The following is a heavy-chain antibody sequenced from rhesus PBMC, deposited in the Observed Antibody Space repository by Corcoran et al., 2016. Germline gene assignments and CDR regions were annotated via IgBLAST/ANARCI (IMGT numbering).Heavy chain of an antibody. CDR3: ARRGAVAAADY. CDR2: ISGRRGST. Sequence: QVQLQESGPGLVKPSETLSLTCAVSGYSISSGYYWGWIRQPPGQGLEYIGYISGRRGSTYTNPSLRSRVTISKDTSKIQFSLKLSAVTAADTAVYYCARRGAVAAADYWGQGVLVTVSS. J-gene: IGHJ4*01. CDR1: GYSISSGYY. D-gene: IGHD4-29*01. V-gene: IGHV4-99*01.